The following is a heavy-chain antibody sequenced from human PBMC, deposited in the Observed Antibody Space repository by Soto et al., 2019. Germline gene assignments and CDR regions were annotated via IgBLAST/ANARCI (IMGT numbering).Heavy chain of an antibody. V-gene: IGHV1-18*04. CDR1: GYTFTSYG. J-gene: IGHJ3*02. CDR3: ARNSYYYDSSGYPKPAGAFDI. D-gene: IGHD3-22*01. Sequence: WASVKVSCKASGYTFTSYGISWVRQAPGQGLEWMGWISAYNGNTNYAQKRQGRVTMTTDTSTSTAYMELRSLRSDDTAVYYCARNSYYYDSSGYPKPAGAFDIWGQGTMVAVSS. CDR2: ISAYNGNT.